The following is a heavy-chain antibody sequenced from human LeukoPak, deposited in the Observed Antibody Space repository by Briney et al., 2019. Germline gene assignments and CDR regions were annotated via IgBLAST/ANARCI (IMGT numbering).Heavy chain of an antibody. CDR2: ISAYNGNT. V-gene: IGHV1-18*01. J-gene: IGHJ4*02. Sequence: ASVKVSCKASGYTFTSYGISWVRQAPGRGLEWMGWISAYNGNTNYAQKLQGRVTMTTDTSTSTAYMELRSLRSDDTAVYYCARARSGHTDFDYWGQGTLVTVSS. CDR3: ARARSGHTDFDY. D-gene: IGHD2-15*01. CDR1: GYTFTSYG.